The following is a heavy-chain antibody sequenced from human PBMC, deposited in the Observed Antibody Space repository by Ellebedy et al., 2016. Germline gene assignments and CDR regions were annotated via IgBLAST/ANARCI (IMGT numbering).Heavy chain of an antibody. Sequence: GGSLRLSCAASGFTFSNYAMSWVRQAPGKGLEWLSTVSGSGGSTNNADSVKGRFTISRDNSKNTVSLQMNRLGAEDTAAYYCAKESGNGYNHFDYWGQGTLVTVSS. J-gene: IGHJ4*02. CDR3: AKESGNGYNHFDY. V-gene: IGHV3-23*01. D-gene: IGHD5-24*01. CDR2: VSGSGGST. CDR1: GFTFSNYA.